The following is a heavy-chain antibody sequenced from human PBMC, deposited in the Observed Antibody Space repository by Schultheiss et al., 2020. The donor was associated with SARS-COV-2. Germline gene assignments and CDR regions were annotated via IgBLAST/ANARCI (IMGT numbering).Heavy chain of an antibody. J-gene: IGHJ5*02. D-gene: IGHD2-2*01. Sequence: SETLSLTCTVSGGSISSYYWSWIRQPAGKGLEWIGRIYTSGSTNYNPSLKSRVTMSVDTSKNQFSLKLSSVTAADTAVYYCARDIVVVPAAHGGWFDPWGQGTLVTVSS. CDR1: GGSISSYY. V-gene: IGHV4-4*07. CDR3: ARDIVVVPAAHGGWFDP. CDR2: IYTSGST.